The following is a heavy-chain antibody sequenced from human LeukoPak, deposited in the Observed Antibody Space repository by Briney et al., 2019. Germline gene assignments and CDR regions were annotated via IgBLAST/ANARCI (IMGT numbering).Heavy chain of an antibody. CDR1: GFSFSTYA. D-gene: IGHD5-24*01. J-gene: IGHJ6*03. V-gene: IGHV3-30*04. CDR2: ISYDGSNS. Sequence: GGSLRLSCSASGFSFSTYAMHWVRQAPGKGLEWVAVISYDGSNSHSADSVKGRFTISRDNSKNTVHLQMNSLRAEDTAVYYCARVMATFLGYYYYYMDVWGKGTTVTVSS. CDR3: ARVMATFLGYYYYYMDV.